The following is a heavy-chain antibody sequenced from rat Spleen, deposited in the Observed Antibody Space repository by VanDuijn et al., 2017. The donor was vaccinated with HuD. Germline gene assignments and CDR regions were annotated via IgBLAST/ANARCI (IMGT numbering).Heavy chain of an antibody. V-gene: IGHV5-19*01. D-gene: IGHD1-11*01. CDR2: VSPTGGST. J-gene: IGHJ3*01. CDR3: ARLGTEGIGNWFAY. Sequence: EVQLVESGGGLMQPGGSVKLSCAASGFTFSNYGMHWIRQAPTKGLEWVASVSPTGGSTYYRDSVKGRFTFSRDNAKSTLYLQMDSLRSEDTATYYCARLGTEGIGNWFAYWGRGTLVTVSS. CDR1: GFTFSNYG.